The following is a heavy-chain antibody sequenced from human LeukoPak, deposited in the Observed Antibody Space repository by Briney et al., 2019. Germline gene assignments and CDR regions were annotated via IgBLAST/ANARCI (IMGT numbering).Heavy chain of an antibody. Sequence: SETLSLTCTVSGGSINNDYWSWIRQPPGKGLEWLGYIKYNGYTNYHPSLKSRVTMSIDASKKQSSLKLISVTAADTAVYYCARSKMLLREGFDYWGQGTLVTVSS. CDR3: ARSKMLLREGFDY. CDR2: IKYNGYT. D-gene: IGHD3-16*01. CDR1: GGSINNDY. J-gene: IGHJ4*02. V-gene: IGHV4-59*01.